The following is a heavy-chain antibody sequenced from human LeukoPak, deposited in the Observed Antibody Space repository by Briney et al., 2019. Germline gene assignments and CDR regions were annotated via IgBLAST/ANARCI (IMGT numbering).Heavy chain of an antibody. CDR1: GGSFSGYY. CDR2: IYHSGST. CDR3: ARGIAAAGTPFDY. V-gene: IGHV4-34*01. J-gene: IGHJ4*02. D-gene: IGHD6-13*01. Sequence: SETLSLTCAVYGGSFSGYYWSWIRQPPGKGLEWIGEIYHSGSTNYNPSLKSRVTISVDKSKNQFSLKLSSVTAADTAVYYCARGIAAAGTPFDYWGQGTLVTVSS.